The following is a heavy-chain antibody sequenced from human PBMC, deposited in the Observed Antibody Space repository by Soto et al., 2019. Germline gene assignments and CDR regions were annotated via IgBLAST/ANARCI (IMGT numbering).Heavy chain of an antibody. CDR2: ISWDGEK. D-gene: IGHD3-9*01. J-gene: IGHJ4*02. V-gene: IGHV2-5*02. CDR1: MFSLNTREVG. Sequence: QITFKESGPTLVKPTQNLTLTCTFSMFSLNTREVGVGWIRQPPGKALKWLALISWDGEKRYRPSLQTTLTVTKDTAENQVVLTLTNMDPVDTATDYYAQGRGDLLTGHYYFDFWGQGTLVTVSS. CDR3: AQGRGDLLTGHYYFDF.